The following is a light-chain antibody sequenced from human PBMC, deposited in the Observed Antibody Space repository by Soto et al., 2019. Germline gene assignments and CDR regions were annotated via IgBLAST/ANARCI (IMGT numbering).Light chain of an antibody. Sequence: QSALTQPASVSGSPGQSITISCTGTSSDVGGYKYVSWYQQHPGKAPKLMMYDVNNRPSGASNRFSGSKSGNTASLTISGLQAEDEADYYCSSYSRSSTLYVFGTGTKVTFL. CDR3: SSYSRSSTLYV. CDR1: SSDVGGYKY. V-gene: IGLV2-14*03. J-gene: IGLJ1*01. CDR2: DVN.